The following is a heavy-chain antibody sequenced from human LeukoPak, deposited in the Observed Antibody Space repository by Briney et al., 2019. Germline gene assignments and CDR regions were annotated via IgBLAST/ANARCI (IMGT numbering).Heavy chain of an antibody. CDR3: ARVWFGELGPSDFDY. D-gene: IGHD3-10*01. CDR2: ISAYNGNT. J-gene: IGHJ4*02. CDR1: GYTFTSYG. Sequence: ASVKVSCKASGYTFTSYGISWVRQAPGQGLEWMGWISAYNGNTNYAQKLQGRVTMTRNTSISTAYMELSSLRSEDTAVYYCARVWFGELGPSDFDYWGQGTLVTVSS. V-gene: IGHV1-18*01.